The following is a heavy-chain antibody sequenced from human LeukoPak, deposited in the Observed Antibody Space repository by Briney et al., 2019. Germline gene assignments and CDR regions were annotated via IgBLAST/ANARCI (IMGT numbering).Heavy chain of an antibody. Sequence: PGGSLRLSCAASGFTFSSYWMHWVRQAPGKGLVWVSRINSDGSSTSYADSVKGRFTISRDNAKNTLYLQMNSLRAEDTAVYYCAKTSAGIRGGYFDYWGQGTLVTVSS. V-gene: IGHV3-74*01. CDR3: AKTSAGIRGGYFDY. J-gene: IGHJ4*02. CDR1: GFTFSSYW. D-gene: IGHD3-10*01. CDR2: INSDGSST.